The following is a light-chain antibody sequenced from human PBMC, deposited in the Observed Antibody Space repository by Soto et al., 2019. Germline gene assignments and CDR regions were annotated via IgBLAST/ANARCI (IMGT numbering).Light chain of an antibody. J-gene: IGLJ3*02. V-gene: IGLV1-44*01. CDR3: AAFDDSLNARGV. Sequence: QSVLTQPPSASGTPGQRVTISCSGSRSNIGSNAVSWYQQLPGTAPKLLIYNDNQRPSGVPDRFSASKSGTSASLAISGLQSEDEADYYGAAFDDSLNARGVFGGGTKLTVL. CDR2: NDN. CDR1: RSNIGSNA.